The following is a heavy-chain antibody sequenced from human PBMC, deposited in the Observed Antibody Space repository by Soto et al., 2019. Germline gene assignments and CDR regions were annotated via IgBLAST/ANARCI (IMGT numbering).Heavy chain of an antibody. CDR1: GGSFSGYY. J-gene: IGHJ4*02. Sequence: SETLSLTCAVYGGSFSGYYWSWIRQPPGKGLEWIGEINHSGSTNYNPSLKSRVTISVDTSKNQFSLKLSSVTAADTAVYYCARGRIAVAGTYFDYWGQGILVTVPQ. CDR3: ARGRIAVAGTYFDY. D-gene: IGHD6-19*01. V-gene: IGHV4-34*01. CDR2: INHSGST.